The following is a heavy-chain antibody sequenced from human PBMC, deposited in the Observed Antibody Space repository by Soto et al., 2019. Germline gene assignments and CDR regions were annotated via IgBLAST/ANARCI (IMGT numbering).Heavy chain of an antibody. D-gene: IGHD6-25*01. CDR1: GFTFSNYL. CDR2: IKQDGSEK. V-gene: IGHV3-7*01. J-gene: IGHJ4*02. CDR3: AREKRANGYFDY. Sequence: GGSLRLSCAASGFTFSNYLMSWVRQAPGKGLEWVANIKQDGSEKYYVASVNGRFTISRGNAKNSLYLQMNSLRADDTAVYYCAREKRANGYFDYWGQGTLVTVSS.